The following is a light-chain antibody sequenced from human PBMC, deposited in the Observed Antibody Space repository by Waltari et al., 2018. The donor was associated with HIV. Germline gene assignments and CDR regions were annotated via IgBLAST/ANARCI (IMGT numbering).Light chain of an antibody. CDR1: SGHSSYA. CDR2: LNSDGSH. CDR3: QTWGTGVHGV. Sequence: QLVLTQSPSASASLGGSVKLTCTLSSGHSSYAIAWHQQHPEKGPRYLMKLNSDGSHSKGDGIPDRFSGSSSGAERYLTISSLQSEDEADYYCQTWGTGVHGVFGGGTKLTVL. V-gene: IGLV4-69*01. J-gene: IGLJ3*02.